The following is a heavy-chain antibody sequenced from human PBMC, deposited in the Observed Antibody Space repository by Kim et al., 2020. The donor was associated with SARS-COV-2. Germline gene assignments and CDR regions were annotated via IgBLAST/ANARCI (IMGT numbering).Heavy chain of an antibody. D-gene: IGHD3-22*01. Sequence: GGSLRLSCAASGFTFSSYGMQWVRQAPGKGLEWVAVIWYDGSNKYYADSVKGRFTISRDNSKNTLYLQMNSLGAEDTAVYYCARDRYDSSGYSEGYDYWGQGTLVTVSS. CDR3: ARDRYDSSGYSEGYDY. J-gene: IGHJ4*02. CDR1: GFTFSSYG. CDR2: IWYDGSNK. V-gene: IGHV3-33*08.